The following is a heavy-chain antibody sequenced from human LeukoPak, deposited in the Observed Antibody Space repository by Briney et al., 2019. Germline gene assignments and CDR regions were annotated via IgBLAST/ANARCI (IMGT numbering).Heavy chain of an antibody. J-gene: IGHJ4*02. CDR2: ISSSSSYI. Sequence: GGSLRLSCAASGFTFSSYSMNWVRQAPGKGLEWVSSISSSSSYIYYADSVKGRFTISRDNAKNSLYLQMNSLRAEDTAVYYCAGNFGVATGDFDYWGQGTLVTVSS. D-gene: IGHD3-3*01. CDR1: GFTFSSYS. CDR3: AGNFGVATGDFDY. V-gene: IGHV3-21*01.